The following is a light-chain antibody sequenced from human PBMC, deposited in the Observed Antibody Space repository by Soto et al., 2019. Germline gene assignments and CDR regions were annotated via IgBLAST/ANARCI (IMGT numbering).Light chain of an antibody. Sequence: VLTQSPASLSLSPGERATLSCRASQSVGTFLAWYQQKPGQAPRLLISDASTRATGVPARFSGSGSGTDFTLTISSLEPQDCAVYYCQQRSNWPPEITFGQGTRLEMK. CDR2: DAS. CDR3: QQRSNWPPEIT. CDR1: QSVGTF. V-gene: IGKV3-11*01. J-gene: IGKJ5*01.